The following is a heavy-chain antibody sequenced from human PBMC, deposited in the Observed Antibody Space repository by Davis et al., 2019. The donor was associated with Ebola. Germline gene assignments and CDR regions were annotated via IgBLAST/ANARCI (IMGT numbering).Heavy chain of an antibody. CDR3: ARGLRSPPTSFHFMDV. D-gene: IGHD3-3*02. J-gene: IGHJ6*04. CDR1: GGSISSYY. Sequence: PSETLSLTCTVSGGSISSYYWSWIRQPAGKGLEWIGRIYTSGSTNYNPSLKSRVTMSVDTSKNQFSLKLSSVTAADTAVYYCARGLRSPPTSFHFMDVWGRGTTVIVSS. CDR2: IYTSGST. V-gene: IGHV4-4*07.